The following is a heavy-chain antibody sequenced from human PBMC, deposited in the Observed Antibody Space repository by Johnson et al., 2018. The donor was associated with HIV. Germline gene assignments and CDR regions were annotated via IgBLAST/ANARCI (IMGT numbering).Heavy chain of an antibody. CDR3: AKARGLHSGAFDI. Sequence: VQLVESGGGLVQPGGSLRLSCAASGFTFSSYAMSWVRQAPGKGLEWFSAISGSGGSTYYVDSVKGRFTISRDNFKNMLYLQMNSLRAEDTAVYYCAKARGLHSGAFDIWGQGTMVTVSS. CDR2: ISGSGGST. CDR1: GFTFSSYA. V-gene: IGHV3-23*04. J-gene: IGHJ3*02. D-gene: IGHD4-11*01.